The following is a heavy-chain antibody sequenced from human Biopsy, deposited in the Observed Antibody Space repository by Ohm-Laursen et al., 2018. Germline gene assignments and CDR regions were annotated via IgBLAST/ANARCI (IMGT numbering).Heavy chain of an antibody. D-gene: IGHD6-6*01. Sequence: ASVKVSCKASGYSFSTYDVNWVRQARGQGLEWMGWMIPSNGKTGYAQRFQGRVTLTMNTSISTAYMELSGLRSEDTAVYFCARGYSRRVSIFEASIYWFDTWGQGTLVTVSS. CDR2: MIPSNGKT. CDR3: ARGYSRRVSIFEASIYWFDT. CDR1: GYSFSTYD. J-gene: IGHJ5*02. V-gene: IGHV1-8*01.